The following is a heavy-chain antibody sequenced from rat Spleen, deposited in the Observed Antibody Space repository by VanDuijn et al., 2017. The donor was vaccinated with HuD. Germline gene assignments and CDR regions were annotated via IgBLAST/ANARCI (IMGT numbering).Heavy chain of an antibody. D-gene: IGHD1-11*01. CDR1: GFTFSDYA. Sequence: EVQLVESGGGLVQPGRSLKFSCAASGFTFSDYAMAWVRQAPKKGLEWVATIIYDGSRTYYRDSVKGRFTISRDNAKSTLYLQMDSLRSEDTATYYCATDYFGGYVLDAWGQGTSVTVSS. V-gene: IGHV5-17*01. CDR3: ATDYFGGYVLDA. CDR2: IIYDGSRT. J-gene: IGHJ4*01.